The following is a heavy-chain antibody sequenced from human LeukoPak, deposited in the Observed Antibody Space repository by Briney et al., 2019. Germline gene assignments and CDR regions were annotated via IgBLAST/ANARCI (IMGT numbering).Heavy chain of an antibody. Sequence: GSLTLSCAASGFSVVTTYMSWVRQAPGKGLEWVSVIYSGGNTYYADSENGKFTISRDNSKNAVFLQMNSLRAEDTAVYYCAREGGTSWAFDIWGQGTLVTVSS. CDR3: AREGGTSWAFDI. V-gene: IGHV3-66*01. CDR2: IYSGGNT. J-gene: IGHJ3*02. CDR1: GFSVVTTY. D-gene: IGHD6-13*01.